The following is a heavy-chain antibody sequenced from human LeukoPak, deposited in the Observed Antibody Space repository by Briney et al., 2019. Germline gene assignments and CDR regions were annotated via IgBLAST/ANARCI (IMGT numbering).Heavy chain of an antibody. J-gene: IGHJ4*02. D-gene: IGHD3-10*01. V-gene: IGHV3-23*01. CDR2: LSGSGGGT. Sequence: GGSLRLSCAVSGLTLSNYGMSWVRQAPGKGLEWVAGLSGSGGGTNYADSVKGGFTISRDNAKNTVDLQMHSLRAEDTAVYFCAKRGVVIRVILVGFHKEAYYFDSWGQGALVTVSS. CDR1: GLTLSNYG. CDR3: AKRGVVIRVILVGFHKEAYYFDS.